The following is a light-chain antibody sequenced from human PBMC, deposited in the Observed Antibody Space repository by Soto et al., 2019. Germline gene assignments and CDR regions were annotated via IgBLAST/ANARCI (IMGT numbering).Light chain of an antibody. Sequence: EIVLTQSPGTLSLSPGERATLSCRASQSVSNNYLAWYQQKPGQAPRLLIYGASNRATGIPARFSGSGSGTDFTLTISSLEPEDFAVYYCQQRSKWPRNTFGQGTRLEIK. J-gene: IGKJ5*01. CDR2: GAS. CDR1: QSVSNNY. V-gene: IGKV3-11*01. CDR3: QQRSKWPRNT.